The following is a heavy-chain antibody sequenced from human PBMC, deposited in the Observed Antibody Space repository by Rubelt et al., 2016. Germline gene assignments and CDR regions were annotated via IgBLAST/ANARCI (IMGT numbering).Heavy chain of an antibody. J-gene: IGHJ6*02. CDR1: GFTVGNNF. V-gene: IGHV3-66*01. Sequence: GESGGGLVQPGGSLRLSCAASGFTVGNNFMNWVRQAPGKGLEWVSLIYSGGDTYYADSVKGRFTISRDNSKNTLYLHMNSLRAEDTAVYYCAKGYGMDVWGQGTTVTVSS. CDR2: IYSGGDT. CDR3: AKGYGMDV.